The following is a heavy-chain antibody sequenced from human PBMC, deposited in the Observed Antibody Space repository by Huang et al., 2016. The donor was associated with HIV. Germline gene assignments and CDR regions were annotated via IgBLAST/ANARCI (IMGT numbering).Heavy chain of an antibody. Sequence: QIHLVQSGPEVKQPGASGKVSCKASGYKFHIYEITWVRQTPGKGVERMGWISGDNVSTRFAQKFQDRLTMTTDVSTSTAYLELRSLRLDDTAVYYCARTKGEFDFWGQGALVTVSS. D-gene: IGHD3-16*01. CDR1: GYKFHIYE. CDR2: ISGDNVST. J-gene: IGHJ4*02. V-gene: IGHV1-18*04. CDR3: ARTKGEFDF.